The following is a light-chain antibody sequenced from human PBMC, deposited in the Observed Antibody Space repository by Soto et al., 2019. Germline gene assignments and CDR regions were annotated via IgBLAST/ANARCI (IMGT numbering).Light chain of an antibody. CDR2: EDN. J-gene: IGLJ3*02. V-gene: IGLV6-57*01. CDR1: SGSIASNS. CDR3: QSYDATNQV. Sequence: NFMLTQPHSVSESPGKTVIISCTRSSGSIASNSVQWYQQRPGSSPTTVIYEDNQRPYGVPDRFSGSIDSSSNSASLTISGLETEDEAAYYCQSYDATNQVFGGGTKLTVL.